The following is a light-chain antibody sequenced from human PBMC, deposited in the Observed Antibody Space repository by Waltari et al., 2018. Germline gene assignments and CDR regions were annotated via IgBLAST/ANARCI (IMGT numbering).Light chain of an antibody. V-gene: IGKV1-5*03. CDR3: QQYNSFPWT. CDR1: QNINYW. CDR2: KAS. J-gene: IGKJ1*01. Sequence: DIQMTPSPSPLSASVGARVTITCPASQNINYWLAWYQQKPGKAPNLLIYKASSLESGVPSRFSGSGSGTEFTLTISSLQPGDFATYYCQQYNSFPWTFGQGTKVEIK.